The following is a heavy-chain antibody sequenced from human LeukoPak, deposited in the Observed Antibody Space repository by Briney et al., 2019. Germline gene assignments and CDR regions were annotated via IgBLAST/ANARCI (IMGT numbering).Heavy chain of an antibody. D-gene: IGHD3-16*01. CDR3: ARGGGLDV. CDR1: GFTFSSYA. CDR2: INHNGNVS. J-gene: IGHJ6*02. Sequence: GALRLSCAASGFTFSSYAMSWVRQAPGKGLEWVASINHNGNVSYYVDSVKGRFTISRDNAKNSLYLQMSNLRAEDTAVYFCARGGGLDVWGQGATVTVSS. V-gene: IGHV3-7*03.